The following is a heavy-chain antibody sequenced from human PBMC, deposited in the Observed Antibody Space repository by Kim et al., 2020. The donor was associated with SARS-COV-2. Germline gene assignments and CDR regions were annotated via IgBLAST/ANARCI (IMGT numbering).Heavy chain of an antibody. Sequence: NTTPPLEKRVTISVDTSKNQFSLKLSSVTAADTAVYYCASMAAAGTYFDYWGQGTLVTVSS. CDR3: ASMAAAGTYFDY. J-gene: IGHJ4*02. V-gene: IGHV4-59*01. D-gene: IGHD6-13*01.